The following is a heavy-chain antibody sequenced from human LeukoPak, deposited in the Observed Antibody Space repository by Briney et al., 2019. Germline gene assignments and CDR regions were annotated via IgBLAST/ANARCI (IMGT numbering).Heavy chain of an antibody. CDR3: ARATYCSTTSCYAGRFNWFDP. Sequence: SETLSLTCTVSGGSISSSSYYWGWIRQPPGKGLESIGSIYYSGSTYYNPSLKSRVTISVDTSKNQFSLKLSSVTAADTAVYYCARATYCSTTSCYAGRFNWFDPWGQGTLVTVSS. J-gene: IGHJ5*02. CDR2: IYYSGST. CDR1: GGSISSSSYY. D-gene: IGHD2-2*01. V-gene: IGHV4-39*01.